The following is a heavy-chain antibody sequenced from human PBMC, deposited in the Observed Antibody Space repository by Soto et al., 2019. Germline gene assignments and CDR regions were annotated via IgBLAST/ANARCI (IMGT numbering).Heavy chain of an antibody. CDR2: INPSGGST. CDR1: GYIFTNHY. CDR3: ARGRITKVQGFEY. V-gene: IGHV1-46*01. Sequence: ASVKVSCKASGYIFTNHYIHWVRQAPGQGLEWMGIINPSGGSTNYLQKFQDRITMTRDTSTSTGYMELSSLISEDTAVYFCARGRITKVQGFEYWGQGALVTVSS. J-gene: IGHJ4*02. D-gene: IGHD3-10*01.